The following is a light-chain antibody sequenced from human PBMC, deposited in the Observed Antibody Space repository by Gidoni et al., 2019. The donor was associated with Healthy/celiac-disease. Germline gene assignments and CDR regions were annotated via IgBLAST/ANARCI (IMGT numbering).Light chain of an antibody. Sequence: DIQMTQYPPSLSASVGDRVTTTCRASQSISSYFKWYQQQPGKPPKLLLYAASSLQSGVPPRFSSSGSGADFTPTISSLQPDDFATYYYQQSYSPPPTFGQGTRLEIK. J-gene: IGKJ5*01. CDR3: QQSYSPPPT. V-gene: IGKV1-39*01. CDR1: QSISSY. CDR2: AAS.